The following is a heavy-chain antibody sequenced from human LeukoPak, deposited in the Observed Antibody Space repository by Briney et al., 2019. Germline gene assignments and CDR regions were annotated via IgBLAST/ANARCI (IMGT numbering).Heavy chain of an antibody. CDR3: AREVEGYYDSSGYRPTIGMDV. CDR2: ISGSGSST. CDR1: GFTFTSYA. D-gene: IGHD3-22*01. J-gene: IGHJ6*02. Sequence: GGSLRLSCAASGFTFTSYAMNWVRQAPGKGLEWVATISGSGSSTYYVDSVKGRFTISRDNSKNTLYLQMNSLRAEDTAVYYCAREVEGYYDSSGYRPTIGMDVWGQGTTVTVSS. V-gene: IGHV3-23*01.